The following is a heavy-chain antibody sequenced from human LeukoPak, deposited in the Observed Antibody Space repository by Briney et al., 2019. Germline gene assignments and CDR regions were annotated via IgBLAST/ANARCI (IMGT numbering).Heavy chain of an antibody. CDR3: ARAYGTSWYDY. J-gene: IGHJ4*02. V-gene: IGHV3-23*01. D-gene: IGHD6-13*01. Sequence: GGSLRLSCAASGFSFSNYAMSWVRQAPGKGLEWVSSVTSGDSAYYVDSVKGRFTISRDNSKNTLYLQMNSLGAEDTAVYHCARAYGTSWYDYWGQGTLVTVSS. CDR1: GFSFSNYA. CDR2: VTSGDSA.